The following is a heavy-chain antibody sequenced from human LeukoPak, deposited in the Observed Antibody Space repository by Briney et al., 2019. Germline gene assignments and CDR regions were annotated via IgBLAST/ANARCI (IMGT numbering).Heavy chain of an antibody. CDR3: ARHRGSGSYYLYYFDY. D-gene: IGHD3-10*01. V-gene: IGHV4-39*01. CDR2: IYYSGST. J-gene: IGHJ4*02. Sequence: PSETLSLTCTVSGGSISSSSYYWGWIRQPPGKGLEWIGSIYYSGSTYYNPSLKSRLTISVDTSKNQFSLKLSSVTAADTAVYYCARHRGSGSYYLYYFDYWGQGTLVIVSS. CDR1: GGSISSSSYY.